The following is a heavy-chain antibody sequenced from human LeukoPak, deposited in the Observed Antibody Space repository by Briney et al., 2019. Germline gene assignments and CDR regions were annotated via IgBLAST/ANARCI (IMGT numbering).Heavy chain of an antibody. CDR1: GFTFSSYA. CDR3: AKGLMIVVGTEVPDAFDI. J-gene: IGHJ3*02. Sequence: GGSLRLSCAASGFTFSSYAMSWVRQAPGRGLEWVSAISGSGGSTYYADSVKGRFTISRDNSKNTLYLQMNSLRAEDTAVYYCAKGLMIVVGTEVPDAFDIWGQGTMVTVSS. D-gene: IGHD3-22*01. V-gene: IGHV3-23*01. CDR2: ISGSGGST.